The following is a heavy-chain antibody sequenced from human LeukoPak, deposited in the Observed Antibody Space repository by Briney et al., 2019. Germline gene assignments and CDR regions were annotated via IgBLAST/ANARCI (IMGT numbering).Heavy chain of an antibody. Sequence: GASVKVSCKASGYTFTSYGISWVRQAPGQGLEWMGWISAYNGNTNYAQKLQGRVTMTRDTSISTAYMELSRLRSDDTAVYYCATRGGYSSISADYWGQGTLVTVSS. CDR1: GYTFTSYG. CDR3: ATRGGYSSISADY. V-gene: IGHV1-18*01. CDR2: ISAYNGNT. D-gene: IGHD3-10*01. J-gene: IGHJ4*02.